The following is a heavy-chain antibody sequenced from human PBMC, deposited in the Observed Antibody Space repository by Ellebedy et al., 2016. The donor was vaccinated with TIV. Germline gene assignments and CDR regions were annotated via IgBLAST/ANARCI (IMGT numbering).Heavy chain of an antibody. CDR3: AKTIYQGGSLVTRSRNSHSRRDYHYYYMDV. Sequence: GESLKISXAASGFTFSSHVMSWVRQAPGKGLEWVSTISGSDDNTYYADSVKGRFTISRDNSKNTLYLQVNSLRAEDTAVYYCAKTIYQGGSLVTRSRNSHSRRDYHYYYMDVWGKGTTVTVSS. J-gene: IGHJ6*03. V-gene: IGHV3-23*01. D-gene: IGHD2-21*02. CDR2: ISGSDDNT. CDR1: GFTFSSHV.